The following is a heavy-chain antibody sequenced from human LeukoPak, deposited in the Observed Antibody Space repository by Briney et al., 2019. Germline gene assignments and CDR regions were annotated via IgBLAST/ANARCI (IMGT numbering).Heavy chain of an antibody. CDR2: IIPIFGTR. J-gene: IGHJ6*03. CDR1: GGTLSRNA. CDR3: ARDQGGYSSSSPYYYYYMDV. V-gene: IGHV1-69*05. D-gene: IGHD6-6*01. Sequence: ASVKASCKASGGTLSRNAISWVRQAPGQGLEWMGGIIPIFGTRNYVQKFQGRVTITTDDSTSTAYMELNSLRYEDTAVYYCARDQGGYSSSSPYYYYYMDVWGKGTMVTVSS.